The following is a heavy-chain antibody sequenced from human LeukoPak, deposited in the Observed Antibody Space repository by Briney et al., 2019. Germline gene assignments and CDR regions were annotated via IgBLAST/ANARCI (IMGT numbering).Heavy chain of an antibody. D-gene: IGHD3-10*01. V-gene: IGHV4-4*07. CDR1: GGSITSYY. J-gene: IGHJ5*02. Sequence: SETLSLTCTVSGGSITSYYWSWIRQPAGKGLEWIGRISTIGSSNYNPSLKSRVAMSLDTSKNQFSLQLTSVTAADTAVYFCARVSGNNWFDPWGQGTLVTVSS. CDR2: ISTIGSS. CDR3: ARVSGNNWFDP.